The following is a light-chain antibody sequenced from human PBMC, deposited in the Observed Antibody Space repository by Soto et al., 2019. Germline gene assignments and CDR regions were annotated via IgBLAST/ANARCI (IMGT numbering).Light chain of an antibody. CDR2: EVS. CDR3: SSYATSRDVV. CDR1: SSDVGSYNY. J-gene: IGLJ2*01. Sequence: QSVLTQPASVSGSPGQSITISCTGTSSDVGSYNYVSWYQQHPGKAPKLMIYEVSDRPSGVSNRFSGSKSGNTASLTISGLQAEDEADYYCSSYATSRDVVFGGGTK. V-gene: IGLV2-14*03.